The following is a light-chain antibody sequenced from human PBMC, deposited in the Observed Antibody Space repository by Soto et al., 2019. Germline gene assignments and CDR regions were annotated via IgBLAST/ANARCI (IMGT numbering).Light chain of an antibody. CDR3: MQALQTPLT. Sequence: DVVMTQSPLSLPVTPGEPASISCRSSQSLLHSDGYNYLDWFLQRPGQSPQVLIYLGSNRAPGVPDRFSGSGSGTDFTLKISRVEAEDVGLDYCMQALQTPLTFGGGTKVEIK. CDR1: QSLLHSDGYNY. J-gene: IGKJ4*01. CDR2: LGS. V-gene: IGKV2-28*01.